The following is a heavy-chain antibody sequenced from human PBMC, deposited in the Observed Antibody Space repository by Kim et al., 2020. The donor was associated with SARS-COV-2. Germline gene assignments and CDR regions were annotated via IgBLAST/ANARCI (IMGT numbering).Heavy chain of an antibody. J-gene: IGHJ4*02. Sequence: ASVKVSCKASGYTFTSYGISWVRQAPGQGLEWMGWISAYNGNTNYAQKLQGRVTMTTDTSTSTAYMELRSLRSDDTAVYYCARDTYYYDSSGYEGGFDYWGQGTLVTVSS. D-gene: IGHD3-22*01. CDR3: ARDTYYYDSSGYEGGFDY. CDR2: ISAYNGNT. CDR1: GYTFTSYG. V-gene: IGHV1-18*01.